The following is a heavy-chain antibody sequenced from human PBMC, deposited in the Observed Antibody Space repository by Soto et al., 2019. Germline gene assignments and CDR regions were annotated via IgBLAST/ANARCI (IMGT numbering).Heavy chain of an antibody. D-gene: IGHD4-4*01. CDR2: INRDGTRT. J-gene: IGHJ4*02. CDR3: ARGLQRDYFEC. CDR1: GFTFSTYC. Sequence: GGSLRLSCAASGFTFSTYCMQWVRQAPGKGLVYVSHINRDGTRTWYADSVKGRFTNSRDNANNSLYLHMDSLRDEDTAFYYCARGLQRDYFECWDQGTLVTVSA. V-gene: IGHV3-74*01.